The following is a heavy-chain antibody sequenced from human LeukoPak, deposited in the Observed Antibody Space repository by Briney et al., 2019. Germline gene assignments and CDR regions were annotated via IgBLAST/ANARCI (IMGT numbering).Heavy chain of an antibody. CDR2: ISAYNGNT. V-gene: IGHV1-18*01. CDR3: ARVKYSSSSSSFDY. D-gene: IGHD6-6*01. CDR1: GYTFTSYG. J-gene: IGHJ4*02. Sequence: GASVKVSCKASGYTFTSYGISWVRQAPGQGLEWMGWISAYNGNTNYAQKLQGRVTMTTDTSTSTAYMELRSLRSDDTAVYYCARVKYSSSSSSFDYWGQGTLVTVSS.